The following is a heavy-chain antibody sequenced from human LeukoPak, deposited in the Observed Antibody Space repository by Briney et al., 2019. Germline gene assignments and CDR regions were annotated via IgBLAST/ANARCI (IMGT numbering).Heavy chain of an antibody. V-gene: IGHV3-48*03. D-gene: IGHD5-24*01. CDR2: ISSSGSTI. CDR1: GFTFSSFA. J-gene: IGHJ4*02. CDR3: ASMGDGYTFDY. Sequence: PGGSLRLSCAASGFTFSSFAMSWFRQAPGKGLEWVSYISSSGSTIYYADSVKGRFAISRDNAKNSLYLQMNSLRAEDTAVYYCASMGDGYTFDYWGQGTLVTVSS.